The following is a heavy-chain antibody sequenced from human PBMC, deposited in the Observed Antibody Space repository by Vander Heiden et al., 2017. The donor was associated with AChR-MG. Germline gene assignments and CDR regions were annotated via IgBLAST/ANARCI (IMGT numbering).Heavy chain of an antibody. J-gene: IGHJ4*02. V-gene: IGHV3-21*01. CDR2: ISTTGRNV. CDR1: GFNFRTRT. D-gene: IGHD6-13*01. Sequence: EVQLVESGGGLVKPGGSLRLSCVGSGFNFRTRTLNWVRQIPGKGLEWVSSISTTGRNVYYAASVKGRFTVSRDNAKNSLFLQMNTLGAEDTAVYYCATGTAAADNWGQGTLVTVSS. CDR3: ATGTAAADN.